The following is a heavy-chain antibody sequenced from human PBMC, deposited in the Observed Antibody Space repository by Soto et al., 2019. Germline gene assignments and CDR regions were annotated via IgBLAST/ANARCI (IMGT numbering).Heavy chain of an antibody. D-gene: IGHD2-15*01. V-gene: IGHV5-10-1*01. Sequence: GESLKISCKGSGYSFTSYWISWVRQMPWKGLVWMGRIDPSDSYTNYSPSFQGHVTISADKSISTAYLQWSSLTAPDTAMYYCARHLVVVVAATAADTYYSYGMDVWDKGTTVGISS. J-gene: IGHJ6*04. CDR2: IDPSDSYT. CDR1: GYSFTSYW. CDR3: ARHLVVVVAATAADTYYSYGMDV.